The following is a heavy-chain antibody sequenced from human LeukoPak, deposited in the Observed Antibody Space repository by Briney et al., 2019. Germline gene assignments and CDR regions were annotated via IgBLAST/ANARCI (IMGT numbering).Heavy chain of an antibody. V-gene: IGHV3-23*01. J-gene: IGHJ4*02. CDR1: GFTFTDYA. CDR3: AKDNFGLVPYCFDS. Sequence: GGSLRLSCVASGFTFTDYAMSWVRQAPGKGLEWVSSIGGGGFNTHYADSVKGRFSISRDTSTNTLYLEMNSLRADDSALYYCAKDNFGLVPYCFDSWGQGTLVTVSS. D-gene: IGHD2-21*01. CDR2: IGGGGFNT.